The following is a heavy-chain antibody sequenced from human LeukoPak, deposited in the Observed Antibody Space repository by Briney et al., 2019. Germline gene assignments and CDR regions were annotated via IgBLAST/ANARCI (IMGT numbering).Heavy chain of an antibody. CDR2: IYYSGST. CDR1: GGSISSSIYS. V-gene: IGHV4-39*07. J-gene: IGHJ6*03. CDR3: AREYYDFWSGYSSYYYYYMDV. D-gene: IGHD3-3*01. Sequence: SETLSLTCTVSGGSISSSIYSWGWFRQPPGKGLEWIGSIYYSGSTYYNPSLKSRVTISVDTSKNQFSLKLSSVTAADTAVYYCAREYYDFWSGYSSYYYYYMDVWGKGTTVTVSS.